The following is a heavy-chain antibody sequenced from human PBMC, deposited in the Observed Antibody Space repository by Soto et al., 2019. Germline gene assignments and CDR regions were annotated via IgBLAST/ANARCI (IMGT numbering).Heavy chain of an antibody. D-gene: IGHD3-22*01. J-gene: IGHJ4*02. CDR2: ISSSSSTI. CDR3: ASYYDSSGYYSTGFDY. CDR1: GFTFSSCS. V-gene: IGHV3-48*02. Sequence: GALRLSCAASGFTFSSCSMNWVRQAPGKGLEWVSYISSSSSTIYYADSVKGRFTISRDNAKNSLYLQMNSLRDEDTAVYYCASYYDSSGYYSTGFDYRGQGTLVPVSS.